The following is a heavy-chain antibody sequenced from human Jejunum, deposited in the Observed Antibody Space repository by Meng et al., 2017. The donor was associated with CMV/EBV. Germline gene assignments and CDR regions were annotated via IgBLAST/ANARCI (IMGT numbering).Heavy chain of an antibody. CDR3: ARERPGGMATTPYFDY. V-gene: IGHV1-69*10. Sequence: QVQLVQSGAEVKKPXSSVKVSCKASGGTFSSYAISWVRQAPGQGLEWMGGIIPILGIANYAQKFQGRVTITADKSTSTAYMELSSLRSEDTAVYCCARERPGGMATTPYFDYWSQGTLVTVAS. D-gene: IGHD5-24*01. CDR2: IIPILGIA. J-gene: IGHJ4*02. CDR1: GGTFSSYA.